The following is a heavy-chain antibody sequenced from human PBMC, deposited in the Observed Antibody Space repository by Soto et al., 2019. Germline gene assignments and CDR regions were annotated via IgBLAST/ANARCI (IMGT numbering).Heavy chain of an antibody. CDR2: IIPIFGTA. V-gene: IGHV1-69*13. J-gene: IGHJ4*02. Sequence: ASVKVSCKASGCTFSSYAISWVRQAPGQGLEWMGGIIPIFGTANYAQKFQGRVTITADESTSTAYMELSSLRPEDTAVYYCARPRYCSGGSCYYRSPFGYWGQGTLVTVSS. CDR1: GCTFSSYA. CDR3: ARPRYCSGGSCYYRSPFGY. D-gene: IGHD2-15*01.